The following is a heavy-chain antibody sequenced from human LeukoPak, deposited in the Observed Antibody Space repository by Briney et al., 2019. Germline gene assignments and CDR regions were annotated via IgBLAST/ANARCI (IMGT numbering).Heavy chain of an antibody. Sequence: RWGVLRLSCAASGFTFSSYEMNWVRQAPGKGLEWVSYISSSGSTIYYADSVKGRFTISGDNAKNSLYLQMNSLRAEDTAVYYCARRTTVLGGHFDYWGQGTLVTVSS. D-gene: IGHD4-11*01. CDR1: GFTFSSYE. J-gene: IGHJ4*02. CDR3: ARRTTVLGGHFDY. CDR2: ISSSGSTI. V-gene: IGHV3-48*03.